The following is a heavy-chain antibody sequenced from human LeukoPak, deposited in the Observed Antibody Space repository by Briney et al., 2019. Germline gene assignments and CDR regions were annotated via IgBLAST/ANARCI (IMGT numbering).Heavy chain of an antibody. CDR1: GSPITTSHW. Sequence: SDTLSLTCAVSGSPITTSHWWGWIRQPPGKGLEWLGYMYYTGNTYSNPSLKGRVSMSLDTSKNQFSLRLSSVTAVDTAIYYCARAPRSASYRIHYFDYWGQGTLATVSS. CDR3: ARAPRSASYRIHYFDY. J-gene: IGHJ4*02. CDR2: MYYTGNT. V-gene: IGHV4-28*01. D-gene: IGHD1-26*01.